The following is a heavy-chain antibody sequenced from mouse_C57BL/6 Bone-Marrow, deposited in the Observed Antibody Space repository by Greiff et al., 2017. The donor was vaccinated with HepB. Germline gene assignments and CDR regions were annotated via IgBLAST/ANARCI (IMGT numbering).Heavy chain of an antibody. CDR2: IRLKSDNYAT. D-gene: IGHD2-2*01. Sequence: EVKVEESGGGLVQPGGSMKLSCVASGFTFSNYWMNWVRQSPEKGLEWVAQIRLKSDNYATHYAESVKGRFTISRDDSKSSVYLQMNNLRAEDTGIYHCKEGLPFYAMDYWGQGTSVTVSS. CDR3: KEGLPFYAMDY. V-gene: IGHV6-3*01. J-gene: IGHJ4*01. CDR1: GFTFSNYW.